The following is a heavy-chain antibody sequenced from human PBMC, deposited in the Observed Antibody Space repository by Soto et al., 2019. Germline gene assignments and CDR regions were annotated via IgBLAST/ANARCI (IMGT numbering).Heavy chain of an antibody. V-gene: IGHV1-18*01. Sequence: QVQLVQSGATQEKPGASVKVSCEAFGYSFDSYAYSWVRQAPGQGLEWMGRIGSGDTNYAQKLQGRVTMTTDTSTNTPYMELRSLRSDDTALYYCARENDPYGFDLWGQGTMVTVSS. J-gene: IGHJ3*01. CDR1: GYSFDSYA. CDR2: IGSGDT. CDR3: ARENDPYGFDL.